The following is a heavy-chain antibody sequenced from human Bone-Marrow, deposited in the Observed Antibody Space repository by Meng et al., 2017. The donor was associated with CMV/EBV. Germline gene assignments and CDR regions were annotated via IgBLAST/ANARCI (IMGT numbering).Heavy chain of an antibody. CDR1: TFSGCA. D-gene: IGHD2-2*01. J-gene: IGHJ4*02. Sequence: TFSGCAMHWVRQASGRGLEWVGRIRNKAYSDATAYAASVKGRFTISRDDSKNTAYLQMNSLKTEDTAVYYCTRLEYCSSTSCYYDYWGQGTLVTVSS. CDR3: TRLEYCSSTSCYYDY. V-gene: IGHV3-73*01. CDR2: IRNKAYSDAT.